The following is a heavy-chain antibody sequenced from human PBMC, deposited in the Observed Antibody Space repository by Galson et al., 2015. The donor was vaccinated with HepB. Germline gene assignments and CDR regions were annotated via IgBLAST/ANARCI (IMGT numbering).Heavy chain of an antibody. CDR2: ISYDGSNK. Sequence: SLRLSCAASGFTFSSYGMHWVRQAPGKGLEWVAVISYDGSNKYYADSVKGRFTISRDNSKNTLYLQMNSLRAEDTAVYYCAKDGKGTFDPWGQGTLVTVSS. V-gene: IGHV3-30*18. D-gene: IGHD1-1*01. CDR1: GFTFSSYG. CDR3: AKDGKGTFDP. J-gene: IGHJ5*02.